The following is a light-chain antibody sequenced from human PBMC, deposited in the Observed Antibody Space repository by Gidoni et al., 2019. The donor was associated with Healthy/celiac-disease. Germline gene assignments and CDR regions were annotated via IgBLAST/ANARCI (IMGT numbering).Light chain of an antibody. CDR3: QQRSNWPPT. J-gene: IGKJ4*01. V-gene: IGKV3-11*01. Sequence: ELVVTQSPATRSLSPGERATLTCRASQSVSSYLAWYQQKPGQAPRLLIYDASTRATGIPARFSGSGSGTDFTLTISSLEPEDFAVYYCQQRSNWPPTFGGGTKVEIK. CDR1: QSVSSY. CDR2: DAS.